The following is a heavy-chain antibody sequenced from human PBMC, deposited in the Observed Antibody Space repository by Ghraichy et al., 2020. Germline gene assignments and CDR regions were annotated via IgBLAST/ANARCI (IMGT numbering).Heavy chain of an antibody. Sequence: GSLRLSCAASGFTFSNYAMSWVRQAPGRGLEWVSTISGGGGSTYYADSVKGRFAFSRDNSKNTLYLQMNSLRAEDTAVYYCAKLTGYDIGGYYHPPFDYWGQGTLVTVSS. CDR2: ISGGGGST. D-gene: IGHD3-22*01. CDR1: GFTFSNYA. CDR3: AKLTGYDIGGYYHPPFDY. V-gene: IGHV3-23*01. J-gene: IGHJ4*02.